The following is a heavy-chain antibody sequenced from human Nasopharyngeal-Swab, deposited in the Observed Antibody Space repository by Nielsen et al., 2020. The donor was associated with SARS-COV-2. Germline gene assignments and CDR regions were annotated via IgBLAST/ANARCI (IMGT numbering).Heavy chain of an antibody. D-gene: IGHD3-22*01. Sequence: LSLTCAASGFTFSSYGMHWVRQAPGKGLEWVAVIWYDGSNKYYADSVKGRFTISRDNSKNTLYLQMNSLRAEDTAVYYCARDYYDSSGYHYFDYWGQGTLVTVSS. CDR3: ARDYYDSSGYHYFDY. J-gene: IGHJ4*02. V-gene: IGHV3-33*01. CDR1: GFTFSSYG. CDR2: IWYDGSNK.